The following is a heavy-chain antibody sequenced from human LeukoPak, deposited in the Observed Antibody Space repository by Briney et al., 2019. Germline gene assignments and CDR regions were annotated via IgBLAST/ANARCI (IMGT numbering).Heavy chain of an antibody. Sequence: KISCKGSGYSFTSYWIGWVRQAPGQGLEWMGRIIPILGIANYAQKFQGRVTITADKSTSTAYMELSSLRSEDTAVYYCAMGVVTAIREISYYYYYYGMDVWGQGTTVTVSS. CDR2: IIPILGIA. D-gene: IGHD2-21*02. CDR3: AMGVVTAIREISYYYYYYGMDV. V-gene: IGHV1-69*02. CDR1: GYSFTSYW. J-gene: IGHJ6*02.